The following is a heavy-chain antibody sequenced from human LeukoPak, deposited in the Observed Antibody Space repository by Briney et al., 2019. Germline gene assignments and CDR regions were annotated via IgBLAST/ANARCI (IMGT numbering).Heavy chain of an antibody. J-gene: IGHJ6*02. D-gene: IGHD6-13*01. Sequence: SETLSLTCTVSGGSVSSGSYYWSWIRQPPGKGLEWIGYIYYSGSTNYNPSLKSRVTISVDTSKNQFSLKLSSVTAADTAVYYCARVNGYSSSWPPGYYYGMDVWGQGTTVTVSS. CDR3: ARVNGYSSSWPPGYYYGMDV. CDR2: IYYSGST. CDR1: GGSVSSGSYY. V-gene: IGHV4-61*01.